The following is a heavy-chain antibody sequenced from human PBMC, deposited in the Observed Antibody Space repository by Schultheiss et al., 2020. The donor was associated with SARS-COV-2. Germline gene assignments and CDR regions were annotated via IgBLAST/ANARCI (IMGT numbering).Heavy chain of an antibody. CDR1: GGSFSGYY. CDR2: INHSGST. J-gene: IGHJ4*02. V-gene: IGHV4-34*01. Sequence: SQTLSLTCAVYGGSFSGYYWSWIRQPPGKGLEWIGEINHSGSTNYNPSLKSRVTMSVDTSKNQFSLKLSSVTAADTAVYYCARGGDPNPFDYWGQGTLVTVSS. CDR3: ARGGDPNPFDY. D-gene: IGHD2-21*02.